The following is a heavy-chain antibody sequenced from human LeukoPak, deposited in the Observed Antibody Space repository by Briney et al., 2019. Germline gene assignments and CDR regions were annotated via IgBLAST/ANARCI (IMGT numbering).Heavy chain of an antibody. CDR1: GYTFTSYD. V-gene: IGHV1-8*01. J-gene: IGHJ5*02. CDR2: MNPNSGNT. Sequence: ASVKVSCKASGYTFTSYDINWVRQATGQGLEWMGWMNPNSGNTGYAQKFQGRVTMTRNTSISTAYMELSSLRSEDTAVYYCARVSYGSGSYYGWFDPWGQGTLVTVSS. CDR3: ARVSYGSGSYYGWFDP. D-gene: IGHD3-10*01.